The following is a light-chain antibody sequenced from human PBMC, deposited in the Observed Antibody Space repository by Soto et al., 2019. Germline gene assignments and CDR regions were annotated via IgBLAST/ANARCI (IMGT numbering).Light chain of an antibody. J-gene: IGKJ4*01. Sequence: DTQMTQSPSSLSASLGDRVTITCRASQDINNYLAWYQQRPGKVPKLLIYAASTLQSGVPSRFSGSGSGTDFTLTISSLQPEDVATYYCQKSDIAPRTFGGGTRVEIK. CDR3: QKSDIAPRT. CDR1: QDINNY. V-gene: IGKV1-27*01. CDR2: AAS.